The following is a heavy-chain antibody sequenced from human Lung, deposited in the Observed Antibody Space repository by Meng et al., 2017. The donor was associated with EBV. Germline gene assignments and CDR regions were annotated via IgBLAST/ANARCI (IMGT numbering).Heavy chain of an antibody. J-gene: IGHJ4*02. Sequence: QRQLQESGPGLVKPSETLSLTCTVSGGSISSSSYYWGWIRQPPGKGLEWIGSIYYSGSTYYNPSLKSRVTISVDTSKNQFSLKLSSVTAADTAVYYCARPSIAVAGWNYWGQGTLVTVSS. CDR1: GGSISSSSYY. CDR3: ARPSIAVAGWNY. D-gene: IGHD6-19*01. CDR2: IYYSGST. V-gene: IGHV4-39*01.